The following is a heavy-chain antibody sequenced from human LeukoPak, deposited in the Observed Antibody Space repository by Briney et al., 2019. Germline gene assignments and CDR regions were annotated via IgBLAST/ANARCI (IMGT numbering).Heavy chain of an antibody. CDR2: ISGGSSFT. V-gene: IGHV3-21*01. CDR3: AAVIDY. Sequence: GGSLRLSCAASGFSFSSFSMNWVRQAPGKGLEWVSYISGGSSFTYYVDSVKGRFSISRDNANNSVYLQMNNLRAEDTAVYYCAAVIDYWGQGTLVTVSS. J-gene: IGHJ4*02. CDR1: GFSFSSFS.